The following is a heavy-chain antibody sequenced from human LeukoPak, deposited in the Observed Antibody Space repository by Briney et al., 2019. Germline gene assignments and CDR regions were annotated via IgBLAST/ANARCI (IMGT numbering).Heavy chain of an antibody. D-gene: IGHD2-15*01. CDR2: VSSDGTT. CDR3: ARLDCVLEGCYNH. CDR1: GDSVTSSY. V-gene: IGHV4-59*08. Sequence: SETLSLTCSVSGDSVTSSYWNWIRQPPGKGLEWIGYVSSDGTTSYTPSLRSRVIMSVDRAKTDFSLILTSVTAADTATYYCARLDCVLEGCYNHWGRGILVTVSS. J-gene: IGHJ4*02.